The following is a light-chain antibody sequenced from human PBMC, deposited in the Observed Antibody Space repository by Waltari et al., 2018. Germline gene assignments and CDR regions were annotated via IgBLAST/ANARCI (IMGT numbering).Light chain of an antibody. J-gene: IGKJ4*01. CDR3: QQYNVYSLT. V-gene: IGKV1-5*03. CDR1: QSISNL. Sequence: DIQMAQSPSTLSASVGDRVTITCRASQSISNLLAWYQQKPGKAPKFLIYKTSNLESGVPSRFSGSGSGTEFTLTISSLQPDDFATYYCQQYNVYSLTFGGGTKVEIK. CDR2: KTS.